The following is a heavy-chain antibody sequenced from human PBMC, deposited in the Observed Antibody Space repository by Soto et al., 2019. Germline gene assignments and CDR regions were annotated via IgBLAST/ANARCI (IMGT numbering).Heavy chain of an antibody. CDR3: ARGIRPSSGWYYYYGMDV. CDR2: INHSGST. J-gene: IGHJ6*02. D-gene: IGHD6-19*01. CDR1: GGSFSGYY. Sequence: SETLSLTCAVYGGSFSGYYWSWIRQPPGKGLEWIGEINHSGSTNYNPPLKSRVTISVDTSKNQFSLKLSSVTAADTAVYYCARGIRPSSGWYYYYGMDVWGQGTTVTVSS. V-gene: IGHV4-34*01.